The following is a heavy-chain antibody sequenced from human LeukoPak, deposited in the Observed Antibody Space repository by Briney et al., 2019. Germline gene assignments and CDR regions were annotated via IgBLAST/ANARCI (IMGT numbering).Heavy chain of an antibody. J-gene: IGHJ4*02. CDR3: AKDREEYCSGGSCKGFDY. CDR2: ISGSGGST. D-gene: IGHD2-15*01. CDR1: GFTFSSYA. Sequence: PGGSLRLSCAASGFTFSSYAMSWVRQAPGKRLEWVSAISGSGGSTYYADSVKGRFTISRDNSKNTLYLQMNSLRAEDTAVYYCAKDREEYCSGGSCKGFDYWGQGTLVTVSS. V-gene: IGHV3-23*01.